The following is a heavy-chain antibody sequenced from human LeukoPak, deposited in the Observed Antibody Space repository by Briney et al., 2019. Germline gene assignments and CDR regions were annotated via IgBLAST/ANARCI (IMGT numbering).Heavy chain of an antibody. CDR1: GYTLTGYY. V-gene: IGHV1-2*06. Sequence: ASVKVSCKASGYTLTGYYIHWVRQAPGQRLEWMGRINPKSGGTNYAQNFQGRVTMTRDTSISTAYMELSSLRSDDTAVYFCATFSGTYQSDYWGQRTLVTVSS. CDR3: ATFSGTYQSDY. J-gene: IGHJ4*02. D-gene: IGHD1-26*01. CDR2: INPKSGGT.